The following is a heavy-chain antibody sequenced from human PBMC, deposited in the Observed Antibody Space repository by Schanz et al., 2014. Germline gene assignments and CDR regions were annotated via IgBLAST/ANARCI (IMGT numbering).Heavy chain of an antibody. V-gene: IGHV1-69*02. CDR3: AARDYADSVS. J-gene: IGHJ5*02. CDR2: IIPSLGLA. D-gene: IGHD4-17*01. Sequence: VQLEQSGAEVKKLGSSVKVSCKASGGTFSSFGINWVRQAPGQGLEWMGRIIPSLGLAKYEQKFQDKVTIAADTSTTTAYMELNSLNSDDTAVDYCAARDYADSVSWGQGTLVTVSS. CDR1: GGTFSSFG.